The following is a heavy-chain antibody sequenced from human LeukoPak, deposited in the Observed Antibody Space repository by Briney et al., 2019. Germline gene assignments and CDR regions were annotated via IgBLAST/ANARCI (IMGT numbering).Heavy chain of an antibody. J-gene: IGHJ4*02. CDR2: IWYDGSKK. CDR3: AKAHLGIAVVRDYFDY. CDR1: GFTFSTYG. D-gene: IGHD6-19*01. V-gene: IGHV3-33*06. Sequence: PGRSLRLSCAASGFTFSTYGMHWVRQAPGKGLEWVAIIWYDGSKKYYADSVKGRFTISRDNSKNTLYLQMNSLRTEDTAVYYCAKAHLGIAVVRDYFDYWGQGTLVTVSS.